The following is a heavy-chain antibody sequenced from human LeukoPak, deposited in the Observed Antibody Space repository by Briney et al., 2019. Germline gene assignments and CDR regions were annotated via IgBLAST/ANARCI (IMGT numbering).Heavy chain of an antibody. CDR2: IIPILGIA. D-gene: IGHD2-2*01. J-gene: IGHJ4*02. V-gene: IGHV1-69*04. CDR3: AREGYGALGVPAAVDY. Sequence: SVKVSCKASGGTFSSYAISWVRQAPGQGLEWMGRIIPILGIANYAQKFQGRVTITADKSTSTAYMELSSLRSEDTAVYYCAREGYGALGVPAAVDYWGQGTLVTVSS. CDR1: GGTFSSYA.